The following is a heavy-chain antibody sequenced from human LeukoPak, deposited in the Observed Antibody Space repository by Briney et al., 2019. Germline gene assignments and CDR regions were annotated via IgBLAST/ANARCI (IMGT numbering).Heavy chain of an antibody. CDR2: ISSSSSYI. CDR1: GFTFSSYS. J-gene: IGHJ4*02. Sequence: RLGGSLRLSCAASGFTFSSYSMNWVRQAPGKGLEWVSSISSSSSYIYYADSVKGRFTISRDNAKNSLYLQMNSLRAEDTAVYYCARRYCSSTNCYAFDDWGQGTLVTVSS. D-gene: IGHD2-2*01. CDR3: ARRYCSSTNCYAFDD. V-gene: IGHV3-21*01.